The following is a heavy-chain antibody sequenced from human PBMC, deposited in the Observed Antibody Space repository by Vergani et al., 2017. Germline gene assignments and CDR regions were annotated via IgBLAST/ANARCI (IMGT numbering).Heavy chain of an antibody. J-gene: IGHJ4*02. Sequence: QVQLVESGGGVVQPGGSLRLSCAASGFTFSSYGMHWVRQAPGKGLEWVAFIRYDGSNKYYADSVKGRFTISRDNSKNTLYLQMNSLRAEETAVYYCAKRLTNSGGSQAFDYWGQGTLVTVSS. D-gene: IGHD2-15*01. CDR2: IRYDGSNK. CDR1: GFTFSSYG. CDR3: AKRLTNSGGSQAFDY. V-gene: IGHV3-30*02.